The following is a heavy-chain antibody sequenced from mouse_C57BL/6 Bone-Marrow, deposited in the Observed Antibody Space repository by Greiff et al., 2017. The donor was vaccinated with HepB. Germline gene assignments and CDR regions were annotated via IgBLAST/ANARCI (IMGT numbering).Heavy chain of an antibody. Sequence: EVQGVESGGGLVKPGGSLKLSCAASGFTFSDYGMHWVRQAPEKGLEWVAYISSGSSTIYYADTVKGRFTISRDNAKNTLFLQMTSLRSEDTAMYYCARERATVVARYYAMYYWGQGTSVTVSS. D-gene: IGHD1-1*01. CDR3: ARERATVVARYYAMYY. V-gene: IGHV5-17*01. CDR2: ISSGSSTI. J-gene: IGHJ4*01. CDR1: GFTFSDYG.